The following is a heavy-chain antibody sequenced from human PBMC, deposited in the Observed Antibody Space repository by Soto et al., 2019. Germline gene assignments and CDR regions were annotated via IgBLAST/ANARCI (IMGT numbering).Heavy chain of an antibody. CDR1: GFTFNTYG. D-gene: IGHD2-8*02. J-gene: IGHJ4*02. Sequence: QVQLVESGGGVVQPGRSLRLSCAASGFTFNTYGMHWVRQAPGKGLEWVSVIAYDGSNRYYADSVKGRFTISRDNSKNTLYLQMNSLRPEDTAVYYCAKDGGTGKYYDYWGQGTLVNVSS. CDR3: AKDGGTGKYYDY. V-gene: IGHV3-30*18. CDR2: IAYDGSNR.